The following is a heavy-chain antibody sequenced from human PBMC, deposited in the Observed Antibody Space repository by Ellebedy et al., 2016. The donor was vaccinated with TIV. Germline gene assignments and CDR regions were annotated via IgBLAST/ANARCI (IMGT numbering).Heavy chain of an antibody. J-gene: IGHJ4*02. CDR1: GFTFGSYD. Sequence: PGGSLRLPCVGSGFTFGSYDMTWVRQAPGKGLEWVSGVSGSGGTTYHADSVKGRFTISRDNSKKTLYLQMNSLRVEATAMYYCAKDMRGPFDYWGQGTLVTVSS. CDR2: VSGSGGTT. V-gene: IGHV3-23*01. D-gene: IGHD3-16*01. CDR3: AKDMRGPFDY.